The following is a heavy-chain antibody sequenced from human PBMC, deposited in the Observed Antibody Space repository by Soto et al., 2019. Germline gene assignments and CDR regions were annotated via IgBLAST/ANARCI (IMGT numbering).Heavy chain of an antibody. CDR3: ARAGAGNIVATYGVQFDY. CDR1: GFTFSDYY. CDR2: ISSSGSTI. Sequence: GGSLRLSCAASGFTFSDYYLSWIRQAPGKGLEWVSYISSSGSTIYYADSVKGRFTISRDNAKNSLYLQMNSLRAEDTAVYYCARAGAGNIVATYGVQFDYWGQGTLVTVSS. D-gene: IGHD5-12*01. J-gene: IGHJ4*02. V-gene: IGHV3-11*01.